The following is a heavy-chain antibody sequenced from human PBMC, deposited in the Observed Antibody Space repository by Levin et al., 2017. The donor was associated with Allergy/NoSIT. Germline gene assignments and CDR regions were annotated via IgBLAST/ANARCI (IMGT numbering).Heavy chain of an antibody. D-gene: IGHD3-16*02. CDR2: ISGSGGST. Sequence: GGSLRLSCAASGFTFSSYAMSWVRQAPGKGLEWVSTISGSGGSTYYADSVKGRFTISRHNSKNTLYLQMNSLRAEDTAVYYCAKDSVDDYIWGSYRHYFDYWGQGTLVTVSS. J-gene: IGHJ4*02. CDR1: GFTFSSYA. V-gene: IGHV3-23*01. CDR3: AKDSVDDYIWGSYRHYFDY.